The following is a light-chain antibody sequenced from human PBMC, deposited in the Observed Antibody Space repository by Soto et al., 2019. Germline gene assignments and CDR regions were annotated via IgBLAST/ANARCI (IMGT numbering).Light chain of an antibody. CDR1: QSVSSSY. V-gene: IGKV3-20*01. J-gene: IGKJ1*01. Sequence: EIVLTQSPGTLSLSPGERATLSCRASQSVSSSYLAWYQQKPGQAPRLLIHGASTRATGIPARFSGSGSGTDFTLTISRLEPEDFAVYYCQQYGSSPTWTFGQGTKVDIK. CDR3: QQYGSSPTWT. CDR2: GAS.